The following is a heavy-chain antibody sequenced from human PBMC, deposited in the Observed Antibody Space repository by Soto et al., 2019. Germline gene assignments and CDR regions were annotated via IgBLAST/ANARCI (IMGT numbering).Heavy chain of an antibody. CDR2: IWYDGSNK. J-gene: IGHJ6*03. Sequence: GGSLRLSCAASGFTFSSYGMHWVRQAPGKGLEWVAVIWYDGSNKYYADSVKGRFTISRDNSKNTLYLQMNSLRAEDTAVYYCARAVQDWNHRLNYYYYYYYMDVWGKGTTVTVSS. CDR3: ARAVQDWNHRLNYYYYYYYMDV. V-gene: IGHV3-33*01. D-gene: IGHD1-1*01. CDR1: GFTFSSYG.